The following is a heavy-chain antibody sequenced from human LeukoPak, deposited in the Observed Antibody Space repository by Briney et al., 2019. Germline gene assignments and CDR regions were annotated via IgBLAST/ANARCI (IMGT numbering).Heavy chain of an antibody. V-gene: IGHV4-34*01. CDR3: ARGRIQIWRYGAVQDY. CDR2: INHSGSA. J-gene: IGHJ4*02. CDR1: GGSFSGYY. D-gene: IGHD5-18*01. Sequence: PSETLSLTCAVYGGSFSGYYWSWIRQPPGKGLEWMGEINHSGSANYNPSLKSRVTISVDTSKNQFSLKLSSVTAADTAVYYCARGRIQIWRYGAVQDYWGQGTLVTVSS.